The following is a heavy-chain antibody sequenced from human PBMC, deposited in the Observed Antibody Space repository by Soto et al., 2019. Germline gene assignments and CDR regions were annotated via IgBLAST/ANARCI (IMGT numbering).Heavy chain of an antibody. V-gene: IGHV3-30*18. CDR1: GFVFADYG. CDR2: ISFDGTNK. D-gene: IGHD2-8*01. CDR3: AKDTLYPVVSYFYYGLDV. J-gene: IGHJ6*02. Sequence: LRLSCAASGFVFADYGVHWVRQAPGKGLEWVAVISFDGTNKFYADSVKGRFTISRDNSNNTLYLQMSSLRTEDTAVYYCAKDTLYPVVSYFYYGLDVWGQGTTVTVSS.